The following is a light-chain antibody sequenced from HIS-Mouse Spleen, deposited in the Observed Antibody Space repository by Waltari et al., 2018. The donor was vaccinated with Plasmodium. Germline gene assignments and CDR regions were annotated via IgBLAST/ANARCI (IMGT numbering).Light chain of an antibody. V-gene: IGLV2-14*01. J-gene: IGLJ2*01. Sequence: QSALTQPASVSGSPGQSITLSCTGTSSDVGGYNYVSWYQQHPGKAPKLIVYEVSNRPSGVSHRCSGSKSGNTASLTISGLQAEDEADYYCSSYTSSSTVVFGGGTKLTVL. CDR3: SSYTSSSTVV. CDR2: EVS. CDR1: SSDVGGYNY.